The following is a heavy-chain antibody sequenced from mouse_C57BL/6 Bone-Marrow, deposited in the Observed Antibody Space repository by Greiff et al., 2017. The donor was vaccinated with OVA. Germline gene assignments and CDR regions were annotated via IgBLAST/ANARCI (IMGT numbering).Heavy chain of an antibody. V-gene: IGHV1-80*01. Sequence: VKVVESGAELVKPGASVKISCKASGYAFSSYWMNWVKQRPGKGLEWIGQIYPGDGDTNYNGKFKGKATLTADKSSSTAYMQLSSLTSEDSAVYFCASGGSGYWFAYWGQGTLVTVSA. CDR1: GYAFSSYW. J-gene: IGHJ3*01. CDR3: ASGGSGYWFAY. CDR2: IYPGDGDT. D-gene: IGHD3-2*02.